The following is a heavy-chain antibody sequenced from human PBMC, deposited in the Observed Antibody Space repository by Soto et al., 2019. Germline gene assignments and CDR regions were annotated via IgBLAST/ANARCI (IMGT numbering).Heavy chain of an antibody. J-gene: IGHJ6*02. CDR2: IITIFGTA. CDR1: GGTFSSYA. Sequence: QVQLVQSGAEVKKPGSSVKVSCKASGGTFSSYAISWVRQAPGQGLEWMGGIITIFGTANYAQKFQGRVTITADESTSTAYMELSSLRSEVTAVYYCARQTGPDPYDHGDYSQDYYGMDVWGQGPTVPVSS. CDR3: ARQTGPDPYDHGDYSQDYYGMDV. D-gene: IGHD4-17*01. V-gene: IGHV1-69*01.